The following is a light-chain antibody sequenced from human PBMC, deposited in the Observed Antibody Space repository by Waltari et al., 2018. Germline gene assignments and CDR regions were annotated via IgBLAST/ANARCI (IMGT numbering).Light chain of an antibody. CDR2: DVS. J-gene: IGKJ4*01. V-gene: IGKV1-5*01. Sequence: DILMTQSPSTLSASVGDRVTITCRASQSISGWLAWYQQQPGKAPKIPISDVSSLESGVPSRFSGSGSGTKFTLTISSLQPDDFATYYCQHYSSYLVTFGEGTKVEI. CDR3: QHYSSYLVT. CDR1: QSISGW.